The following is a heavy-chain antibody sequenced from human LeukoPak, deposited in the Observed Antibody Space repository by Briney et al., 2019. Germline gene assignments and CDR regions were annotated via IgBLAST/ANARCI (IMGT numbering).Heavy chain of an antibody. CDR1: GYTFTGYY. V-gene: IGHV1-2*02. CDR3: ARFKVNKGKSRHIDY. Sequence: ASVKVSCKASGYTFTGYYMHWVRQAPGQGLEWKGWINPNSGGTNYAQKFQGRATMTRDTSISTAYMELSRLRSDDTAVYYCARFKVNKGKSRHIDYWGQGTLVTVSS. CDR2: INPNSGGT. D-gene: IGHD1/OR15-1a*01. J-gene: IGHJ4*02.